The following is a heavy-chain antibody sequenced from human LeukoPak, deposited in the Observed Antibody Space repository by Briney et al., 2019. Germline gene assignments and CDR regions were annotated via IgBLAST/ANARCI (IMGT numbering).Heavy chain of an antibody. Sequence: GGSLRLSCAASGFTFSSYAMSWVRQAPGKGLEWVSAIGGSGGSTYYADSVKGRFTISRDNSKNTLYLQMNSLRAEDTAVYHCAKERFLEWLFDYWGQGTLVTVSS. CDR2: IGGSGGST. D-gene: IGHD3-3*01. CDR3: AKERFLEWLFDY. V-gene: IGHV3-23*01. CDR1: GFTFSSYA. J-gene: IGHJ4*02.